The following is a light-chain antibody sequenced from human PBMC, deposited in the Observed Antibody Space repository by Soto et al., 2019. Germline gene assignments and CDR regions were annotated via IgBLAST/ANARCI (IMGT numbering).Light chain of an antibody. CDR1: QSASSNY. CDR2: GAS. J-gene: IGKJ1*01. Sequence: EIVLTQSPGTLSLSPGERATLSCRTSQSASSNYLAWYQQEPGQAPRLLIYGASSRATGIPDRFSGSGSGTDFTLTISRLEPEDFAVYYCQQYGSSGRTFGQGTKVDIK. V-gene: IGKV3-20*01. CDR3: QQYGSSGRT.